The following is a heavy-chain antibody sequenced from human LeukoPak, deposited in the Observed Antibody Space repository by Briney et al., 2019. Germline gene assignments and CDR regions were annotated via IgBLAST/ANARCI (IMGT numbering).Heavy chain of an antibody. J-gene: IGHJ5*02. CDR3: ASAGYASWFDP. CDR2: IYSDGTT. CDR1: GFTFSSYE. Sequence: PGGSLRLSCAASGFTFSSYEMNWVRQAPGKGLEWVSTIYSDGTTYYADSVKGRFTISRHNSKNTLYLQMNSLRAEDTAVYYCASAGYASWFDPWGQGTLVTVSS. D-gene: IGHD3-16*01. V-gene: IGHV3-53*04.